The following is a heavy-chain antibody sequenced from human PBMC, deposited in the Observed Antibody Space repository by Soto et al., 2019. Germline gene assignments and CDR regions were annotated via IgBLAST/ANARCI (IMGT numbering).Heavy chain of an antibody. J-gene: IGHJ6*02. CDR2: INHSGST. Sequence: QVQLQQWGAGLLKPSETLSLTCAVYGGSFSGYYWSWIRQPPGKGLEWIGEINHSGSTNYNPSLKSRVTISVDTSKNQFSLKLSSVTAADTAVYYCARGRELRYFDWLPRSSYYGMDVWGQGTTVTVSS. D-gene: IGHD3-9*01. CDR3: ARGRELRYFDWLPRSSYYGMDV. V-gene: IGHV4-34*01. CDR1: GGSFSGYY.